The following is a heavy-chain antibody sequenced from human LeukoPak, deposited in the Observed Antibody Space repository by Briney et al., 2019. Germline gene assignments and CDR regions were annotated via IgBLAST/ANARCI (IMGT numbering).Heavy chain of an antibody. J-gene: IGHJ4*02. CDR1: GYTFINYY. D-gene: IGHD3-9*01. CDR3: ARGDVLPGYSAPVGDS. Sequence: ASVNVSCKASGYTFINYYMHWVRQAPGQGLDWVGIINPSGGGTYYAHTFQGGVTLTMNNSKNTVYLQVSSLRAEDTAVYYCARGDVLPGYSAPVGDSWGEGTLVSVSS. CDR2: INPSGGGT. V-gene: IGHV1-46*01.